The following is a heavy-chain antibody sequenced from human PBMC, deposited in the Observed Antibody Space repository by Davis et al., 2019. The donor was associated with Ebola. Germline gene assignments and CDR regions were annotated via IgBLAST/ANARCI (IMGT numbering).Heavy chain of an antibody. D-gene: IGHD6-6*01. CDR2: INWNGGST. J-gene: IGHJ5*02. V-gene: IGHV3-20*01. CDR1: GFTFDDYG. CDR3: ARERSSSSGNWFDP. Sequence: PGGSLRLSCAASGFTFDDYGMSWVRQAPGKGLEWVSGINWNGGSTGYADSVKGRFTISRDNAKNSLYLQMNSLRAEDTALYHCARERSSSSGNWFDPWGQGTLVTVSS.